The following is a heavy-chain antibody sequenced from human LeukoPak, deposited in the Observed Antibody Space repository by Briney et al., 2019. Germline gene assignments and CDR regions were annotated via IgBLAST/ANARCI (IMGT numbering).Heavy chain of an antibody. Sequence: SETLSLTCAVYGGSLSGYYWSWIRQPPGKGLEWIGEINHSGSTNYNPSLKSRVTISVDTSKNQFSLKLSSVTAADTAVYYCARGMVVVAATKGFDPWGQGTLVTVSS. D-gene: IGHD2-15*01. V-gene: IGHV4-34*01. J-gene: IGHJ5*02. CDR1: GGSLSGYY. CDR2: INHSGST. CDR3: ARGMVVVAATKGFDP.